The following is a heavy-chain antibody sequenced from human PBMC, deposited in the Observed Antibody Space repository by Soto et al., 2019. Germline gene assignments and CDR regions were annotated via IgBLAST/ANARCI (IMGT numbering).Heavy chain of an antibody. V-gene: IGHV4-61*01. CDR1: GGSVSSGSYY. D-gene: IGHD6-13*01. CDR3: ARVSIAAAGSKYYFDY. Sequence: QVQLQESGPGLVKPSETLSLTCTVSGGSVSSGSYYWSWIRQPPGKGLEWIGYIYYSGSTNYNPSLKSRVTISVDTSKNQFSLKLSSVTAADTAVYYCARVSIAAAGSKYYFDYWGQGTLVTVSS. J-gene: IGHJ4*02. CDR2: IYYSGST.